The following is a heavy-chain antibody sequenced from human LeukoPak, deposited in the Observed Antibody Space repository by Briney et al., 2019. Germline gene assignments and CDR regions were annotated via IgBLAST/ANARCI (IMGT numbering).Heavy chain of an antibody. CDR3: ARDIYDFWSGEHAFDI. D-gene: IGHD3-3*01. J-gene: IGHJ3*02. Sequence: SETLSLTCTVSGGSISSSNYYWGWIRQPPGKGLEWIGSIYYSGNTYYSPSLKSRVTISVDTSKNQFSLKLSSVTAADTAVYYCARDIYDFWSGEHAFDIWGQGTMVTVSS. V-gene: IGHV4-39*07. CDR1: GGSISSSNYY. CDR2: IYYSGNT.